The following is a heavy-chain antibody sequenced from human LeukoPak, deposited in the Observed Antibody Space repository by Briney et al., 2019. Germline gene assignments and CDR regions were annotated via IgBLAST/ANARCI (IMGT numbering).Heavy chain of an antibody. V-gene: IGHV1-46*01. CDR1: GYTFTGYY. Sequence: VSVKVSCKASGYTFTGYYMHWVRQAPGQGLEWMGVINPSGGSTSYAQKFQGRVTMTRDMSTSTDYMELSSLRSEDTAVYYCARDNSVGDYAWWFDPWGQGTLVTVSS. CDR3: ARDNSVGDYAWWFDP. CDR2: INPSGGST. D-gene: IGHD1-26*01. J-gene: IGHJ5*02.